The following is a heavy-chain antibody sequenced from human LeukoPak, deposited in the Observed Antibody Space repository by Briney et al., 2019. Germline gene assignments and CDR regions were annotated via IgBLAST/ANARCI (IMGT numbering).Heavy chain of an antibody. D-gene: IGHD3-10*01. CDR2: ISYDGTNK. Sequence: PGGSLRLSCAAPGFTFSNYALHWVRQAPGKGLEWVAIISYDGTNKYYADSVKGRFTISRDNSKNTLYLQMNSLRAEDTAVYYCARDHNGSGNYYATSYNFDYWGQGTLVTVSS. V-gene: IGHV3-30*04. CDR1: GFTFSNYA. J-gene: IGHJ4*02. CDR3: ARDHNGSGNYYATSYNFDY.